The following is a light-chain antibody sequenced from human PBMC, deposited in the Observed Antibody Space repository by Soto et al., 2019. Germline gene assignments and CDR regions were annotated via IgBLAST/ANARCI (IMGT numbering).Light chain of an antibody. CDR1: QSISSL. J-gene: IGKJ1*01. CDR3: QQYNAYPWT. Sequence: DIQITQAPSILHASEADRVTITCRASQSISSLLSWYQQKPGKAPKLLIYKASTLESGVPSNFSGSGSGTEFSLTISSLQPEDFATYYCQQYNAYPWTFGQGTKVDIK. V-gene: IGKV1-5*03. CDR2: KAS.